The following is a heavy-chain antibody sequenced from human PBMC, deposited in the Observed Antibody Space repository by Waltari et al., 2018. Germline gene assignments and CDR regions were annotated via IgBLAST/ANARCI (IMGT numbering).Heavy chain of an antibody. CDR2: IYYSGTT. V-gene: IGHV4-59*01. CDR3: ARGSHDYANAKYFDY. CDR1: GGSISNYY. Sequence: QVQLQESGPGLVTPSETLSLTCTVSGGSISNYYWGWRRQPPGKGLAWIGYIYYSGTTTYHPSLKSRVTVSVHTCKSHFSLRLSSVTAADTPVYYCARGSHDYANAKYFDYWGQGTLVTVSP. J-gene: IGHJ4*02. D-gene: IGHD4-17*01.